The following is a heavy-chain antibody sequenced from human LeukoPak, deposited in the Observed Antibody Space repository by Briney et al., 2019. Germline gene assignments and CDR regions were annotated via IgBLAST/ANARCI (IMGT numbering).Heavy chain of an antibody. Sequence: GGSLRLSCAASGFTFSSYGMHWVRQAPGKGLEWVAVISYDGSNKYYADSVKGRFTISRDNSKNTLYLQMNSLRAEDTAVYYCAKGLEQVMVRGVKIDYWGQGTLVTVSS. CDR1: GFTFSSYG. J-gene: IGHJ4*02. D-gene: IGHD3-10*01. CDR2: ISYDGSNK. V-gene: IGHV3-30*18. CDR3: AKGLEQVMVRGVKIDY.